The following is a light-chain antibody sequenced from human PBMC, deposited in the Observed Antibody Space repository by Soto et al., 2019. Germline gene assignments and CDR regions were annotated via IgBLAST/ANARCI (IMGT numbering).Light chain of an antibody. V-gene: IGLV2-18*02. CDR1: SSDVGSYNR. Sequence: QSALTQPPSVSGSPGQSVTISCTGTSSDVGSYNRVSWYLQSPGTAPKLMIYEVSNRPSGVPDRFSGSKSGNTASLTISGLQAEDEADYYCSSYTTSITWVFGGGTKLTVL. CDR3: SSYTTSITWV. CDR2: EVS. J-gene: IGLJ2*01.